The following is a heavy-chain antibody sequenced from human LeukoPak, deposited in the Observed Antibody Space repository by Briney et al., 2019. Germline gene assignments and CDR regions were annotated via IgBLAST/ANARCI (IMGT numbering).Heavy chain of an antibody. V-gene: IGHV4-59*01. J-gene: IGHJ2*01. Sequence: SETLSLTCTVSGGSISSYYWSWIRQPPGKGLEWIGYIYYSGSTNYNPSLKSRVTISVDTSKNQFSLKLSSVTAADTAVYYCARAGHVVVPAAEHFDLWGRGTLVTVSS. CDR3: ARAGHVVVPAAEHFDL. CDR2: IYYSGST. D-gene: IGHD2-2*01. CDR1: GGSISSYY.